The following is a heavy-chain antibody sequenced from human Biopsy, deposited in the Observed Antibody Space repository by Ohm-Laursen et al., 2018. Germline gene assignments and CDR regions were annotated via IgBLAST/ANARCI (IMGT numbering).Heavy chain of an antibody. Sequence: TLSLTCTVSGDSVTKYYWSWIRQPPGKGLEWIGHIYYSVMTNYNPSLQSRVSVSVDTSRNQVSLTLSSVTAADTAVYYCARDSGILNYGNFKYYHYYGMDVWGQGTKVTVSS. CDR3: ARDSGILNYGNFKYYHYYGMDV. V-gene: IGHV4-59*02. D-gene: IGHD4-11*01. CDR2: IYYSVMT. J-gene: IGHJ6*02. CDR1: GDSVTKYY.